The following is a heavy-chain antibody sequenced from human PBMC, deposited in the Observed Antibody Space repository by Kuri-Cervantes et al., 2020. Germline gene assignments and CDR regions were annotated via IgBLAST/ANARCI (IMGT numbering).Heavy chain of an antibody. V-gene: IGHV4-59*01. D-gene: IGHD6-6*01. CDR3: AGVTYSRSPRGAFDY. J-gene: IGHJ4*02. Sequence: GSLRLSCNVSGGIISHYDWSWIRQPPGKGLEWIGYISYSGSTNYNPSLKSRVTVLVDTSKNQFSLKLTSVTAADTAVYYCAGVTYSRSPRGAFDYWGQGTLVTVSS. CDR1: GGIISHYD. CDR2: ISYSGST.